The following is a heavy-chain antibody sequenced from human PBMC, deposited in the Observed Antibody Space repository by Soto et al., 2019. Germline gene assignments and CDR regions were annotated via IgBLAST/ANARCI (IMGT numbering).Heavy chain of an antibody. V-gene: IGHV4-34*01. CDR2: LNPTAGT. D-gene: IGHD3-3*01. J-gene: IGHJ5*02. CDR3: VTRITVFGLLIPPFDP. CDR1: GRSVNGYC. Sequence: ETLSLTCAAYGRSVNGYCWNWIRQPPGKGLEWIGELNPTAGTHYIPSLKSRVTMSVDTAKNQFSLRLSSVTAADTAIYYCVTRITVFGLLIPPFDPWGQGTQVSVS.